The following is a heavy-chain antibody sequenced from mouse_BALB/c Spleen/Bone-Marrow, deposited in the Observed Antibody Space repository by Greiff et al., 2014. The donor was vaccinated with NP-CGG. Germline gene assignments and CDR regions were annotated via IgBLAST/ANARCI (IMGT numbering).Heavy chain of an antibody. CDR1: GFTFGSYG. CDR2: ISSGGSYT. CDR3: ARLGRDYFDY. V-gene: IGHV5-6*02. Sequence: EVKLVESGGDLVKPGGSLKLSCAASGFTFGSYGMSWVRQTPDKRLEWVATISSGGSYTYYPDSVKGRFTISRDNAKNTLYLQMSSLKSEDTAMYYCARLGRDYFDYWGQGTTLTVSS. J-gene: IGHJ2*01. D-gene: IGHD4-1*01.